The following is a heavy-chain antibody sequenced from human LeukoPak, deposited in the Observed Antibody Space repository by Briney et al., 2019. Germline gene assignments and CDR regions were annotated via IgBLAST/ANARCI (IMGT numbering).Heavy chain of an antibody. CDR2: IIPIFGTA. D-gene: IGHD3-22*01. Sequence: ASVKVSFKASGGTFSSYAISWVRQAPGQGLEWMGGIIPIFGTANYAQKFQGRVTITTDESTSTAYMELSSLRSEDTAVYYCARDSPPDNYYDTPYNWFDPWGQGTLVTVSS. J-gene: IGHJ5*02. CDR1: GGTFSSYA. V-gene: IGHV1-69*05. CDR3: ARDSPPDNYYDTPYNWFDP.